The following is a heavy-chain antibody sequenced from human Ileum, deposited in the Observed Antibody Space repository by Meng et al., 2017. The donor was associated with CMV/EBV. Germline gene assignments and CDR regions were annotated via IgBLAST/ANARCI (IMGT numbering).Heavy chain of an antibody. Sequence: LSLTCAASGFGFRNHSMHWVRQAPGKGLEWVAGISYDGSNQYYGDSVKGRFSISRDSSKNTLDLHMNSVRAEDTAVYYCARGHCTGGSCFWGYQYGLDVWGQGTMVTVSS. J-gene: IGHJ6*02. V-gene: IGHV3-30-3*01. CDR3: ARGHCTGGSCFWGYQYGLDV. CDR2: ISYDGSNQ. D-gene: IGHD2-15*01. CDR1: GFGFRNHS.